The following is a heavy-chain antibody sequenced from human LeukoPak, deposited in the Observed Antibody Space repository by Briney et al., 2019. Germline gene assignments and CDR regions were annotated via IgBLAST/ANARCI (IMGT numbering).Heavy chain of an antibody. CDR3: ASQLRYFDWLTRSPRDYYYYMDV. CDR2: IIPIFGTA. CDR1: GGTFSSYA. J-gene: IGHJ6*03. V-gene: IGHV1-69*13. D-gene: IGHD3-9*01. Sequence: SVKVSCKASGGTFSSYAISWVRQAPGQGLEWMGGIIPIFGTANYAQKFQGRVTITADESTSTAYMELSSLRSEDTAVYYCASQLRYFDWLTRSPRDYYYYMDVWGKGTTVTVSS.